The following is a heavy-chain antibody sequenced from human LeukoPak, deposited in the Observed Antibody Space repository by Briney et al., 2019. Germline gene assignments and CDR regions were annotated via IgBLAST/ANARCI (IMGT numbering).Heavy chain of an antibody. V-gene: IGHV3-23*01. CDR1: GLTFSNCA. CDR2: IGGGGPTT. CDR3: ARGFLGGTDQYFDS. J-gene: IGHJ4*02. Sequence: GGPLRLSCAASGLTFSNCAMSWVRQAPAKGLEGVSTIGGGGPTTDYADSVKDRFTISRDNSKNTLYLQMNSLRAEDTAVYFCARGFLGGTDQYFDSWGQGTLVTVSS. D-gene: IGHD6-19*01.